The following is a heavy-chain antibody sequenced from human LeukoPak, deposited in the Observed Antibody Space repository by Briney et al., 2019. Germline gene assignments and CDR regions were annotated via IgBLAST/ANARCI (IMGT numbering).Heavy chain of an antibody. J-gene: IGHJ5*02. CDR1: GFTFSSYE. CDR2: ISSSGSTI. V-gene: IGHV3-48*03. CDR3: ARDKGIFMVRGVNWFDP. D-gene: IGHD3-10*01. Sequence: GGSLRLSCAASGFTFSSYEMNWVRQAPGKGLEWVSYISSSGSTIYYADSVKGRFTISRDNAKNSLYLQMNSPRAEDTAVYYCARDKGIFMVRGVNWFDPWGQGTLVTVSS.